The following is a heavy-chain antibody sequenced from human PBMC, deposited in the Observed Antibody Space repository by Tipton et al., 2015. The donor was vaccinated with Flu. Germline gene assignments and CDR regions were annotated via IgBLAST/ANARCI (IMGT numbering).Heavy chain of an antibody. J-gene: IGHJ3*02. CDR2: IYFSGNT. CDR3: SRQPSPDLNSDGSFDI. CDR1: GGSISSVSHY. V-gene: IGHV4-39*01. Sequence: TLSLTCAVSGGSISSVSHYWGWIRQPPGKGLEWIGSIYFSGNTYYNPSLNSRVTISVDTSENQFSLKLRSVTVADTAVYYCSRQPSPDLNSDGSFDIWGPGTLVTVSS. D-gene: IGHD1-14*01.